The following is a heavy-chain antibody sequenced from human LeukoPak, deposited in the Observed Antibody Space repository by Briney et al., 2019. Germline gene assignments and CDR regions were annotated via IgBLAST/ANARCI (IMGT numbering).Heavy chain of an antibody. D-gene: IGHD3-3*01. Sequence: GASVKVSCKASGGTFSSYAISWVRQAPGQGLEWMGGIIPIFGTANYAQKFQGRVTITADKSTSTAYMELSSLRSEDTAVYYCARAYDFWSGYGPYYYYYMDVWGKGTTVTVSS. CDR3: ARAYDFWSGYGPYYYYYMDV. CDR2: IIPIFGTA. J-gene: IGHJ6*03. CDR1: GGTFSSYA. V-gene: IGHV1-69*06.